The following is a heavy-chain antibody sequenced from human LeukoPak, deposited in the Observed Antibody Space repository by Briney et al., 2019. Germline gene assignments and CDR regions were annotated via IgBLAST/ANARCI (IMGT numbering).Heavy chain of an antibody. CDR2: ISSSGSTI. J-gene: IGHJ4*02. D-gene: IGHD6-19*01. V-gene: IGHV3-11*04. Sequence: GGSLRLSCAASGFTFSDYYMSWIRQAPGKGLEWVSYISSSGSTIYYADSVKGRFTISRDNAKNSLYLQMNSLRAGGTAVYYCASGAGYSSDPYYFDYWGQGTLVTVSS. CDR1: GFTFSDYY. CDR3: ASGAGYSSDPYYFDY.